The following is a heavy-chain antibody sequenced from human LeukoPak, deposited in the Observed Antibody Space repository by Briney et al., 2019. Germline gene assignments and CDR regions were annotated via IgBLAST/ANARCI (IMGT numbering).Heavy chain of an antibody. CDR3: AKDLGYCSSTSCFFLDY. CDR1: GFTFQNYG. D-gene: IGHD2-2*01. CDR2: IRYDGSNK. J-gene: IGHJ4*02. Sequence: PGGSLRLSCAASGFTFQNYGMHWVRQAPGKGLEWVAFIRYDGSNKYYADSVKGRFTISRDNYKNTLYLQMNSLRAEDTAVYYCAKDLGYCSSTSCFFLDYWGQGTLVTVSS. V-gene: IGHV3-30*02.